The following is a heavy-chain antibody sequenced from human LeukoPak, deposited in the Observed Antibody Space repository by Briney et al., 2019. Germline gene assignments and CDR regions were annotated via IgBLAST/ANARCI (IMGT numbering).Heavy chain of an antibody. D-gene: IGHD6-13*01. CDR3: AKDLVGSSSRDY. CDR2: ISGSGGST. J-gene: IGHJ4*02. CDR1: GFAFSSYA. Sequence: GGSLRLSCAASGFAFSSYAMSWVRQAPGKGLEWVSAISGSGGSTYYADSVKGRFTISRDNSKNTLYLQMNSLRAEDTAVYYCAKDLVGSSSRDYWGQGTLVTVSS. V-gene: IGHV3-23*01.